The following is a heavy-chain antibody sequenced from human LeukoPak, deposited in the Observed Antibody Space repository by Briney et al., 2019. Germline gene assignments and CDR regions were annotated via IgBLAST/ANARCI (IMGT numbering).Heavy chain of an antibody. V-gene: IGHV4-59*08. D-gene: IGHD3-16*01. J-gene: IGHJ4*02. CDR2: IYSTGST. CDR3: ARHESAVGALFY. CDR1: GGSISRYY. Sequence: SETLSLTCTVSGGSISRYYWSWIRQSPGKGLEWIGYIYSTGSTNSNPSLKSRVTISVDTSRNQFSLKLNPVSAADTAMYYCARHESAVGALFYWGQGTLVTVSS.